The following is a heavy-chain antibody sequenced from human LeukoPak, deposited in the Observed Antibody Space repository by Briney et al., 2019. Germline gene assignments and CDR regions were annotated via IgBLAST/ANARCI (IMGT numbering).Heavy chain of an antibody. J-gene: IGHJ3*02. Sequence: ASVKVSYKVSGYTLTELSMHWVRQAPGKGLEWMGGFDPEDGETIYAQKFQGRVTMTEDTSTDTAYMELSSLRSEDTAVYYCATAASRFGGVIVTAFDIWGQGTMVTVSS. D-gene: IGHD3-16*02. V-gene: IGHV1-24*01. CDR3: ATAASRFGGVIVTAFDI. CDR1: GYTLTELS. CDR2: FDPEDGET.